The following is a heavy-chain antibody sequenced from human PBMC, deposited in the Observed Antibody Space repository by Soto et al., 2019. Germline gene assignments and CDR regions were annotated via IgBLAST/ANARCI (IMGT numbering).Heavy chain of an antibody. D-gene: IGHD5-18*01. V-gene: IGHV4-59*01. CDR2: IYYSGST. J-gene: IGHJ5*02. CDR1: GGSISSYY. CDR3: AKDSGYNYGYFRWFDP. Sequence: PSETLSLTCTVSGGSISSYYWSWIRQPPGKGLEWIGYIYYSGSTNYNPSLKSRVTISVDTSKNQFSLKLSSVTAAGTAVYYCAKDSGYNYGYFRWFDPWGQGTLVTVSS.